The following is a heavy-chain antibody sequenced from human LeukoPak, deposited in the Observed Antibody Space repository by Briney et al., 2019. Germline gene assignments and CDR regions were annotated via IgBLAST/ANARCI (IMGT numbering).Heavy chain of an antibody. CDR3: ARGYVHAFDL. CDR1: GFTFSGYD. D-gene: IGHD3-16*01. Sequence: GGSMRLSCAASGFTFSGYDTHWVSQPTGKGLEWVSAIGIGGDTYYPGSVKGRFTMSRENAKNSLYLQMNSLRAGDTAVYYCARGYVHAFDLWGQGTMVTVSS. J-gene: IGHJ3*01. V-gene: IGHV3-13*04. CDR2: IGIGGDT.